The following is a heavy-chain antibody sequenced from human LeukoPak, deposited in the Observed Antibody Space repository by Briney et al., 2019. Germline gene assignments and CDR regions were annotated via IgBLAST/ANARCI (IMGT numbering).Heavy chain of an antibody. Sequence: PGGSLRLSCAASGFTFSNYAIPWVRQAPGKGLEWVSTISGSGDSTYYSDSVKGRFTISRDNSENTLYLQLNSLRAEDTAVYYCAKGGWGTVLDYWGQGTLVTVSP. V-gene: IGHV3-23*01. D-gene: IGHD3-16*01. J-gene: IGHJ4*02. CDR2: ISGSGDST. CDR3: AKGGWGTVLDY. CDR1: GFTFSNYA.